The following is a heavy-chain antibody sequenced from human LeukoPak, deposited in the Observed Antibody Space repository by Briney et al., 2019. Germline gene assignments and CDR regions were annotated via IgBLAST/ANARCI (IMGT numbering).Heavy chain of an antibody. Sequence: GGSLRLSCAASGFTFRSYWMHWVRQAPGKGLVWVSRINRDGSSTSYADSVKGRFTISRDNAKNTLYLQMNSLRAEDTAVYYCAKDHLGITMVRGVPDYWGQGTLVTVSS. J-gene: IGHJ4*02. CDR2: INRDGSST. V-gene: IGHV3-74*01. CDR3: AKDHLGITMVRGVPDY. CDR1: GFTFRSYW. D-gene: IGHD3-10*01.